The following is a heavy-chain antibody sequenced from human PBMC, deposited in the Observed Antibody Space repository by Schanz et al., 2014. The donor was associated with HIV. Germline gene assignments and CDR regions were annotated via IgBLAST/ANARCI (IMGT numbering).Heavy chain of an antibody. Sequence: QVQLVQSGAEVRKPGASVRVSCKASGYTFTDHYMHWVRQAPGQGLEWIGWINPNSGGTNYAQRFQGRVTMTRDTSINTAYMEVSRLRSDDSAVYYCARGRFCSGGSCYHDYWGQGTLVTVSS. J-gene: IGHJ4*02. CDR2: INPNSGGT. CDR1: GYTFTDHY. D-gene: IGHD2-15*01. CDR3: ARGRFCSGGSCYHDY. V-gene: IGHV1-2*02.